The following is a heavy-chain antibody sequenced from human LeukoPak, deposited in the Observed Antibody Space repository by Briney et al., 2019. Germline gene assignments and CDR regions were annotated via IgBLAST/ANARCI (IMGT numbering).Heavy chain of an antibody. CDR1: GFTFSSYW. CDR3: AREEEYYDFWSGYSN. D-gene: IGHD3-3*01. V-gene: IGHV3-7*01. Sequence: GGSLRLSCAASGFTFSSYWMSWVRQAPGKGLEWVANIKQDGSEKYYVDSVKGRFTISRDNAKNSLYLQMNSLRAKDTAVYYCAREEEYYDFWSGYSNWGQGTLVTVSS. J-gene: IGHJ4*02. CDR2: IKQDGSEK.